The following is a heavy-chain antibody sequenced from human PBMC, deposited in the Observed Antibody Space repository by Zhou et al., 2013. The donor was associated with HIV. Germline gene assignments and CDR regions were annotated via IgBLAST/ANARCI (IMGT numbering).Heavy chain of an antibody. CDR3: AKDQARSSESLLHDAFDI. CDR1: VPHG. D-gene: IGHD4-17*01. CDR2: IIPIYGTP. V-gene: IGHV1-69*05. Sequence: QVQLVQSGAEVKKPGSSVKVSCKGFVPHGISWVRQAPGQGLEWMGGIIPIYGTPTYAQNFQGRVALTTDESTRTAYMELSSLRSEDTALYYCAKDQARSSESLLHDAFDIWGQGTTVTVSS. J-gene: IGHJ3*02.